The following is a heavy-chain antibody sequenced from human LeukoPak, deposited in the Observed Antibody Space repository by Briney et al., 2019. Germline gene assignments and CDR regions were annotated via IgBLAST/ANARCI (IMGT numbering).Heavy chain of an antibody. Sequence: GGSLRLSCATSGFTFSSYAMSWVRQAPGKGLEWVSGIGASGGSTYYADSVEGRFTISRDNSKNTLYLQMNSLRTEDTAVYYCAKAEGYDILTGLDYWGQGTLVTVSS. CDR1: GFTFSSYA. CDR2: IGASGGST. J-gene: IGHJ4*02. V-gene: IGHV3-23*01. D-gene: IGHD3-9*01. CDR3: AKAEGYDILTGLDY.